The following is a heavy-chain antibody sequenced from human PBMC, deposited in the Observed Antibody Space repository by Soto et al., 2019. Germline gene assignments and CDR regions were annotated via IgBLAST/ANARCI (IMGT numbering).Heavy chain of an antibody. D-gene: IGHD5-18*01. CDR2: IYYSRPT. CDR1: GGSLSSYF. V-gene: IGHV4-59*01. CDR3: ARHGYTHGADGFDI. J-gene: IGHJ3*02. Sequence: SETLSLTCSVSGGSLSSYFWSWIRQPPGKVLEWIGHIYYSRPTKYNTSLKIRVTMSVDTSKNQFSVKLRSATAADTAVYYCARHGYTHGADGFDIWGQGTMVTVS.